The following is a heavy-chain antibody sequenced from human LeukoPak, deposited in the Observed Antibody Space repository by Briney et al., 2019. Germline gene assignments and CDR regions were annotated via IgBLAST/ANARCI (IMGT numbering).Heavy chain of an antibody. V-gene: IGHV4-39*01. CDR1: GGSISSSSYY. Sequence: PSETLSLTCTVSGGSISSSSYYWGWIRQPPGKGLEWIGSIYYSGSTYYNPSLKSRVTISVDTSKNQFSLKLSSVTAADTAVYYCARLAAVTTSPAEYFDYWGQGTLVTVSS. J-gene: IGHJ4*02. D-gene: IGHD4-17*01. CDR3: ARLAAVTTSPAEYFDY. CDR2: IYYSGST.